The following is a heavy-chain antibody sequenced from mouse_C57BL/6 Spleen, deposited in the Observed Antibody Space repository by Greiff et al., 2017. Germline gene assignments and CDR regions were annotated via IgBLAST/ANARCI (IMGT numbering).Heavy chain of an antibody. V-gene: IGHV1-69*01. D-gene: IGHD2-1*01. CDR1: GYTFTSYW. J-gene: IGHJ2*02. CDR2: IDPSDSYT. CDR3: ARGDGKGKDYFDD. Sequence: QVQLQQPGAELVMPGASVKLSCKASGYTFTSYWMHWVKQRPGQGLEWIGEIDPSDSYTNYNQKFKGKSTLTVDKSSSTAYMQRSSLTSEDSAVYYCARGDGKGKDYFDDWGQGTSLTVSS.